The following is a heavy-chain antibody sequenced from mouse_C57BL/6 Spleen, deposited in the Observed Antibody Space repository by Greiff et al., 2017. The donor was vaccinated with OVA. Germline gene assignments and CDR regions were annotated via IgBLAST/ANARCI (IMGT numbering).Heavy chain of an antibody. V-gene: IGHV5-4*01. Sequence: EVQGVESGGGLVKPGGSLKLSCAASGFTFSSYAMSWVRQTPEKRLEWVATISDGGSYTYYPDNVKGRFTISRDNAKNNLYLQMSHLKSEDTAMYYCARDRRDGGYCDVWGTGTTVTVSS. CDR3: ARDRRDGGYCDV. D-gene: IGHD3-3*01. J-gene: IGHJ1*03. CDR1: GFTFSSYA. CDR2: ISDGGSYT.